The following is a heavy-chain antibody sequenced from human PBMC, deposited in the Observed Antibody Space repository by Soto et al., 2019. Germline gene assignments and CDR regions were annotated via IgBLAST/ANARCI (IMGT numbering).Heavy chain of an antibody. V-gene: IGHV3-23*01. D-gene: IGHD3-22*01. CDR1: GFTLSSYA. J-gene: IGHJ5*02. Sequence: GGSLRLSCAASGFTLSSYAMSWVRQAPGKGLEWVSAISGSGGSTYYADSVKGRFTISRDNSKNTLYLQMNSLRAEDTAVYYCAKDNPKTRHYYDSSGYYSWFDPWGQGTLVTVSS. CDR3: AKDNPKTRHYYDSSGYYSWFDP. CDR2: ISGSGGST.